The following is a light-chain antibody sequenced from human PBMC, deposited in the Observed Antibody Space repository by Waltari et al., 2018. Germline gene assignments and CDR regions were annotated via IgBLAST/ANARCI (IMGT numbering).Light chain of an antibody. V-gene: IGLV2-23*02. J-gene: IGLJ2*01. CDR1: SSDVGRYNL. CDR3: CSYAGSSTFV. CDR2: EVS. Sequence: QSALTQPASVSGSPGQSINIPCTGTSSDVGRYNLVSWYQQHPGKAPKLMIYEVSKRPSGVSNRFSGSKSGNTASLTISGLQAEDEADYYCCSYAGSSTFVFGGGTKLTVL.